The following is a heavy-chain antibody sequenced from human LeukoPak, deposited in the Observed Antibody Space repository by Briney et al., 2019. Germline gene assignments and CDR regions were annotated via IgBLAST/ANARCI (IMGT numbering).Heavy chain of an antibody. J-gene: IGHJ4*02. CDR1: GFTFSRYG. V-gene: IGHV3-33*01. CDR2: IWYDGSNE. D-gene: IGHD1-26*01. Sequence: GGSLRLSCAASGFTFSRYGMHWVRQAPGKGLEWVAVIWYDGSNEYYADSVKGRFTVFGDNSKNTLHLQMNSLRAEDTAVYYCARPLVGDALDYWGQGTLVTVSS. CDR3: ARPLVGDALDY.